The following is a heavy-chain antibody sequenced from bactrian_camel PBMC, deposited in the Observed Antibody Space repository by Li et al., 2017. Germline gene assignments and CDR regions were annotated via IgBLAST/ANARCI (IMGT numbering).Heavy chain of an antibody. J-gene: IGHJ4*01. D-gene: IGHD3*01. CDR1: GYPYSGYC. Sequence: VQLVESGGGSVQTGGALRLSCVVTGYPYSGYCVGWFRQAPGKEREGVAAIYRADSTTYYLDSVEGRFTTSQENAKSTVYLQMNDLKPEDTAMYYCAAQPRNGDCSLIPTDFPYLGQGTQVTVSS. V-gene: IGHV3S40*01. CDR2: IYRADSTT.